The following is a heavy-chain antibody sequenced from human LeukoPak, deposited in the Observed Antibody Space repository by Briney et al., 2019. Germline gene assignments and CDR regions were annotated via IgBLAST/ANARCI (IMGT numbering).Heavy chain of an antibody. Sequence: ASVKVSCKASGGTFSSYAISWVRQAPGQGLEWMGGIIPIFGTANYAQKFQGRVTITADESTSTAYMELSSLRSEDTAVYYCARHGSGRYYPAEGRVDYWGQGTLVTVSS. CDR3: ARHGSGRYYPAEGRVDY. J-gene: IGHJ4*02. V-gene: IGHV1-69*13. CDR1: GGTFSSYA. D-gene: IGHD3-10*01. CDR2: IIPIFGTA.